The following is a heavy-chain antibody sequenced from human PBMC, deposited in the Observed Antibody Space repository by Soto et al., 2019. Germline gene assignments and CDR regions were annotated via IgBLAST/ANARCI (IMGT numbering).Heavy chain of an antibody. V-gene: IGHV3-66*01. CDR2: FYTGGST. D-gene: IGHD3-3*01. Sequence: EVQLVESGGGLVHPGGSLRLSCAVSGFTVSSNYMSWVRQAPGKGLEWVSIFYTGGSTYYSDSVQGRFTISRDNSKNTLYLQMNSLREEDTAVYYCVSYDFWSGYSDYWGQGTRVTVSS. CDR1: GFTVSSNY. CDR3: VSYDFWSGYSDY. J-gene: IGHJ4*02.